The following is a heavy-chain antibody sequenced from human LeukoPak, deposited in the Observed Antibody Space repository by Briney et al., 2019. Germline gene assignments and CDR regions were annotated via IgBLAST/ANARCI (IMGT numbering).Heavy chain of an antibody. CDR3: AEDRPHYYGDYVSDY. Sequence: PGGSLRLSCAASGFTFSSYAMSWVRQAPGKGLEWVSAISGSGGSTCYADSVKGRFTISRDNSKNTLYLQMNSLRAEDTAVYYCAEDRPHYYGDYVSDYWGQGTLVTVSS. CDR2: ISGSGGST. D-gene: IGHD4-17*01. CDR1: GFTFSSYA. V-gene: IGHV3-23*01. J-gene: IGHJ4*02.